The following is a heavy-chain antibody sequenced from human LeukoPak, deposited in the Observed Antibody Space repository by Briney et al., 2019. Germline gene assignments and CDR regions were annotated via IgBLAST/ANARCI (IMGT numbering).Heavy chain of an antibody. Sequence: GESLKISCKVSGYSFTTYWIGWVRQMPGKGLEWMGIIYPDDSDTRYSPSFEGQVTISADKSINTTYLHWSSLKASDTAMYYCARQACSNNYYGGWFDPWGQGILVTVSS. J-gene: IGHJ5*02. CDR3: ARQACSNNYYGGWFDP. D-gene: IGHD4-23*01. V-gene: IGHV5-51*01. CDR2: IYPDDSDT. CDR1: GYSFTTYW.